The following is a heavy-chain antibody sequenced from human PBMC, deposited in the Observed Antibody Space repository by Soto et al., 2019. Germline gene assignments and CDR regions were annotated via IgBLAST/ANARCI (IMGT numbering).Heavy chain of an antibody. CDR1: AFSLNSYG. Sequence: WRSLRLALAVSAFSLNSYGLQLLSQAPGKGLEWVAVIWYDGSNKYYADSVTVRFTISRDNSKNTLYLQMNSLRAEDTAVYYCARDRRWVLLWVGELCYWGQGTLVTVSS. CDR3: ARDRRWVLLWVGELCY. J-gene: IGHJ4*02. V-gene: IGHV3-33*01. CDR2: IWYDGSNK. D-gene: IGHD3-10*01.